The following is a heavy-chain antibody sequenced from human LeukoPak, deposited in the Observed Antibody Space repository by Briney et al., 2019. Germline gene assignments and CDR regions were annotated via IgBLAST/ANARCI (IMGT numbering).Heavy chain of an antibody. D-gene: IGHD6-13*01. CDR2: TYYRSKWYN. J-gene: IGHJ6*03. Sequence: SLTLSLTSAISGVSVSSNSAAWNWIRQSPSRGLELLGRTYYRSKWYNDYAVSVKSRITINPDTSKNQFSLQLNSVTPEDTAVYYCARGYSSSWDYYYYYYMDVWGKGTTVTVSS. V-gene: IGHV6-1*01. CDR3: ARGYSSSWDYYYYYYMDV. CDR1: GVSVSSNSAA.